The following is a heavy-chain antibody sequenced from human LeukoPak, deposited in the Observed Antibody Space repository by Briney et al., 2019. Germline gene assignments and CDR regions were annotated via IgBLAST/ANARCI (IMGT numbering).Heavy chain of an antibody. J-gene: IGHJ4*02. CDR1: GGSISSSSYY. CDR3: AVLDGPIDY. CDR2: IYYSGST. Sequence: SETLSLTCTVSGGSISSSSYYWGWIRQPPGKGLEWIGSIYYSGSTYYNPSLKSRVTISVDTSKNQFSLKLSSVTAADTAVYYCAVLDGPIDYWGQGTLVTVSS. V-gene: IGHV4-39*01. D-gene: IGHD5-24*01.